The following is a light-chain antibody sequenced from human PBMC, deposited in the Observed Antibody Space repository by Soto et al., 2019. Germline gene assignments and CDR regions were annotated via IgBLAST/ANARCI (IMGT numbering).Light chain of an antibody. CDR2: RNN. CDR3: AAWGDSLSGVV. Sequence: QSVLTQPPSASGTPGQRVTISCSGSSSNIGRSYVFWYKQLPGTAPRLLIYRNNQRPSGVPDRFAGSKSGTGASLAISGLRSDDEAVYYCAAWGDSLSGVVFGGGTKLTVL. CDR1: SSNIGRSY. V-gene: IGLV1-47*01. J-gene: IGLJ2*01.